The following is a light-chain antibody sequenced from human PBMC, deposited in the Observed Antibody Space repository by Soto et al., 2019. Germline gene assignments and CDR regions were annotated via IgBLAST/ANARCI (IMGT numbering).Light chain of an antibody. CDR3: QVWDSSTDHPV. J-gene: IGLJ2*01. CDR2: YVS. Sequence: SYELTQPPSVSVAPGKTARITCGGYNIGGKSVHWYQQKTGQAPVLVIYYVSDRPSGIPERFSGSNSGNTATLTISRVEAGDEADYYCQVWDSSTDHPVFGGGTKLTFL. V-gene: IGLV3-21*04. CDR1: NIGGKS.